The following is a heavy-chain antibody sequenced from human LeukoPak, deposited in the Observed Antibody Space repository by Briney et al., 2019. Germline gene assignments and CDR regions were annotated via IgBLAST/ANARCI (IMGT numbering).Heavy chain of an antibody. V-gene: IGHV1-18*01. CDR2: ISAYNGNT. J-gene: IGHJ3*02. CDR1: GYTFTSYG. CDR3: ASNRDRAVVVVGDAFDI. Sequence: GASVKVSCKASGYTFTSYGISWVRQAPGQGLEWMGWISAYNGNTNYAQKLQGRVTMTTDTSASTAYMELRSLRSDDTAVYYCASNRDRAVVVVGDAFDIWGQGTMVTVSS. D-gene: IGHD2-15*01.